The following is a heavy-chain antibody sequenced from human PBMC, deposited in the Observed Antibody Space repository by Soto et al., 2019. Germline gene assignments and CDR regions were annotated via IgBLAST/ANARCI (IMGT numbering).Heavy chain of an antibody. CDR3: SSSWTNLGDY. V-gene: IGHV4-4*02. Sequence: QVQLQESGPGLVKPSGTLSLTCAVSGDSISSNNWWSWVRQPPGKGLEWIGEIYHSGTTNYNPSLKSRVTMSVDKSNNQFSLRLSSVTAADTAVYFCSSSWTNLGDYWGQGTLVTVSS. CDR1: GDSISSNNW. D-gene: IGHD6-13*01. J-gene: IGHJ4*02. CDR2: IYHSGTT.